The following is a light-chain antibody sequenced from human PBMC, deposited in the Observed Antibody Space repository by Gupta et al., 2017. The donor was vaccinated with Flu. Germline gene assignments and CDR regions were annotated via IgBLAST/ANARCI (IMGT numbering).Light chain of an antibody. CDR2: TND. CDR3: AAWDDSLHGPV. J-gene: IGLJ3*02. CDR1: SSNIGSNA. V-gene: IGLV1-44*01. Sequence: QSVLTQPPSASGTPGQRVTISCSGSSSNIGSNAINWYQQHPGTAPKLLIYTNDRRPSGVPDRFSGSKSGTSASLAISGLQSEDEADYYCAAWDDSLHGPVFGGGTKLTVL.